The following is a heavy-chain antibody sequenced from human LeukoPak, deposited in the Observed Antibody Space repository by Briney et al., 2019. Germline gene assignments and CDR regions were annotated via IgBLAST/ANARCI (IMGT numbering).Heavy chain of an antibody. CDR1: GGSISSSSYY. J-gene: IGHJ4*02. CDR2: IYYSGST. CDR3: ARPRAGGYFDY. Sequence: SETLFLTCTVSGGSISSSSYYWGWIRQPPGKGLEWIGSIYYSGSTYYNPSLKSRVTISVDTSKNQFSLKLSSVTAADTAVYYCARPRAGGYFDYWGQGTLVTVSS. V-gene: IGHV4-39*01. D-gene: IGHD3-16*01.